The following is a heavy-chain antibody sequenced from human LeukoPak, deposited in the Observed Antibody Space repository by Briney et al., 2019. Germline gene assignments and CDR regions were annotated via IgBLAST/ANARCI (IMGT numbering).Heavy chain of an antibody. J-gene: IGHJ4*02. V-gene: IGHV3-73*01. CDR2: IRGKARSYAT. D-gene: IGHD3-9*01. CDR3: TRLSDTLTDYFFDY. CDR1: GFTSSDSA. Sequence: GGSLRLSCAASGFTSSDSAFHWVRQASGKGLEWVGRIRGKARSYATAYAASVAGRFTISRDDSKKTAYLQMNSLKIEDTAVYYCTRLSDTLTDYFFDYWGQGILVTVSS.